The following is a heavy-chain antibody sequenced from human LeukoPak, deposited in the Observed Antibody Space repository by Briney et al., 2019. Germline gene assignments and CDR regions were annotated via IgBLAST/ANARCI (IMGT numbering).Heavy chain of an antibody. Sequence: GGSLRLSCAASGFTVSGNYMTWVRQAPGEGLEWASVIYSGTTTYYADSVKGRFTISRDNSKNTLYLQMNSLRAEDTAVYYCASYPATGAYFDYWGQGTLVTVSS. V-gene: IGHV3-53*01. D-gene: IGHD6-25*01. CDR1: GFTVSGNY. CDR2: IYSGTTT. J-gene: IGHJ4*02. CDR3: ASYPATGAYFDY.